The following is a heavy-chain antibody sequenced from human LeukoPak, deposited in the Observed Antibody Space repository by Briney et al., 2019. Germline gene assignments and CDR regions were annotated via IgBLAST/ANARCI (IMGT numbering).Heavy chain of an antibody. J-gene: IGHJ4*02. V-gene: IGHV4-31*03. Sequence: NTSETLSLTCTVSGGPISSGVYYWSWIRQHPGKGLEWIGYIHYSGSTYYNPSLKSRVTISVDTSKNQFSLRLSSVTAADTAVYYCARIEYSSGWYPDYWGQGTLVTVSS. CDR2: IHYSGST. D-gene: IGHD6-19*01. CDR1: GGPISSGVYY. CDR3: ARIEYSSGWYPDY.